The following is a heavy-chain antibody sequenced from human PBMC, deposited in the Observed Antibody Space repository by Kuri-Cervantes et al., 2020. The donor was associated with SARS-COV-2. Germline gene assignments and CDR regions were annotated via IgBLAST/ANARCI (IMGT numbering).Heavy chain of an antibody. V-gene: IGHV4-34*01. CDR1: GGSFSGYY. CDR2: IYYSGST. D-gene: IGHD2-2*01. Sequence: SETLSLTCAVYGGSFSGYYWSWIRQPPGKGLEWIGSIYYSGSTYYNPSLKSRVTISVDTSKNQFSLKLSSVTAADTAVYYCARRACSSTSCYRALRAFDIWGQGTMVTVSS. CDR3: ARRACSSTSCYRALRAFDI. J-gene: IGHJ3*02.